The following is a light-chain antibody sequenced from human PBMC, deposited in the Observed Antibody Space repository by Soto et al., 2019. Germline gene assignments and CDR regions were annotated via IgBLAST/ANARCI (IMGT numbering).Light chain of an antibody. V-gene: IGLV1-40*01. CDR1: NSTTGAGKY. CDR3: QSYDRGLSASV. CDR2: GDT. Sequence: QSVLTQPPSVSGAPGQRVTISCTGGNSTTGAGKYVHWNQQLPGRAPKPLIYGDTNRPSGVPDRFSASKSGTSASLAITGLQAEDEADYHCQSYDRGLSASVFGGGTKLTVL. J-gene: IGLJ3*02.